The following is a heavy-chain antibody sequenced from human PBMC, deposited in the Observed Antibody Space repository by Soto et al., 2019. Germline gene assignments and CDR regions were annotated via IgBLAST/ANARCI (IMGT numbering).Heavy chain of an antibody. J-gene: IGHJ4*02. CDR2: ISYDGSNK. D-gene: IGHD1-26*01. CDR1: GFTFISYG. V-gene: IGHV3-30*18. CDR3: AKESNSGSYNRWYFDY. Sequence: WGSLRLSCAASGFTFISYGIHFFRQSPFKWLEWVAVISYDGSNKYYADSVKGRFTISRDNSKNTLYLQMNSLRAEDTAVYYCAKESNSGSYNRWYFDYWGQGTLVTVSS.